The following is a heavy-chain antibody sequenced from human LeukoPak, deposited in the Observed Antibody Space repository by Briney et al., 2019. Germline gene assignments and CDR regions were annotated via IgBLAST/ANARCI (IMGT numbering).Heavy chain of an antibody. Sequence: SVKVSCKASGGTFSSYTIGWVLQAPGQGLEWIGRIIPILGIANYAQKFQGRVTITADKSTSTAYMELSSLRSEDTAVYYCARGCDDFWSGYFPTNWFDPWGQGTLVTVSS. CDR2: IIPILGIA. D-gene: IGHD3-3*01. V-gene: IGHV1-69*02. J-gene: IGHJ5*02. CDR3: ARGCDDFWSGYFPTNWFDP. CDR1: GGTFSSYT.